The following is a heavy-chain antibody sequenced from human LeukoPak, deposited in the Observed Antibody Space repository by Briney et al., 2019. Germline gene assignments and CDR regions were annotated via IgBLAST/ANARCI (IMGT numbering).Heavy chain of an antibody. D-gene: IGHD3-3*01. CDR1: RYTFTNYA. J-gene: IGHJ6*03. CDR3: ARAYSSYDFWSGLLYYYYMDV. Sequence: ASVKVSCKASRYTFTNYAMNWVRQAPGQGLEWMGWINTNTGNPTYAQGFAGRFVFSLDTSVSTAYLQISSLKAEDTAVYYCARAYSSYDFWSGLLYYYYMDVWGKGTTVTVSS. CDR2: INTNTGNP. V-gene: IGHV7-4-1*02.